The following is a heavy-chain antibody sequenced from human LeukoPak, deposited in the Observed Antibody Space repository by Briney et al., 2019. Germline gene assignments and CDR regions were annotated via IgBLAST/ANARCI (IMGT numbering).Heavy chain of an antibody. D-gene: IGHD2-2*01. CDR2: IIPIFGTA. CDR1: GGTFSSYA. J-gene: IGHJ6*03. V-gene: IGHV1-69*13. CDR3: ARDLRSSSHYYYYYYMDV. Sequence: ASVKVSCKASGGTFSSYAISWVRQAPGQGLEWMGGIIPIFGTANYAQKFQGRVTITAGESTSTAYMELSSLRSEDTAVYYCARDLRSSSHYYYYYYMDVWGKGTTVTVSS.